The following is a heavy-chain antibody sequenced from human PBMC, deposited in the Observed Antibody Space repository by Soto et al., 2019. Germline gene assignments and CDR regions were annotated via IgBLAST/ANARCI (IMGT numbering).Heavy chain of an antibody. Sequence: GGSLRLSCAASGFTFSSYSMNWVRQAPGKGLEWVSYISSSSSTIYYADSVKGRFTISRDNAKNSLYLQMNSLRAEDTAVYYCARDRFFPPFSPERSDWFDPWGQGTLVTVSS. J-gene: IGHJ5*02. CDR3: ARDRFFPPFSPERSDWFDP. V-gene: IGHV3-48*01. D-gene: IGHD3-3*01. CDR2: ISSSSSTI. CDR1: GFTFSSYS.